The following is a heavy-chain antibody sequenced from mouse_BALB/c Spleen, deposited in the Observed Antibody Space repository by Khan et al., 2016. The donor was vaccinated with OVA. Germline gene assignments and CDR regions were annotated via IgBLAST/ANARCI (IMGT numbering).Heavy chain of an antibody. Sequence: EVQVVESGGDVVKPGGSLKLSCAASGFTFSTYGMSWVRQTPDKRLEWVATVSTGGHYTYYPDTVKGRFTISRDNAKDTLYLQMSSLKSEDTAMFYCARLAYFYDSEGFAYWGQGTLVTVSA. V-gene: IGHV5-6*01. CDR1: GFTFSTYG. D-gene: IGHD1-1*01. CDR2: VSTGGHYT. J-gene: IGHJ3*01. CDR3: ARLAYFYDSEGFAY.